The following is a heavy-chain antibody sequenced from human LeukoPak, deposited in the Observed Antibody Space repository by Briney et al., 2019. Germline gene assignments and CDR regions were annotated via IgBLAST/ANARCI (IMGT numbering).Heavy chain of an antibody. Sequence: PSETLSLTCAVYGGSFSGYYWSWIRQPPGKGLEWIGEINHSGSTNYNPSLKSRVTISVDTSKNQFSPKLSSVTAADTAVYYCARGMRNYGSGSRLREPFDYWGQGTLVTVSS. V-gene: IGHV4-34*01. CDR1: GGSFSGYY. D-gene: IGHD3-10*01. CDR2: INHSGST. J-gene: IGHJ4*02. CDR3: ARGMRNYGSGSRLREPFDY.